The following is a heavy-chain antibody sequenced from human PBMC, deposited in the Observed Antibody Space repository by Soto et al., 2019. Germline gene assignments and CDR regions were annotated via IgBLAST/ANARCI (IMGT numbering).Heavy chain of an antibody. V-gene: IGHV5-51*01. CDR1: GYSFTSYW. D-gene: IGHD6-19*01. CDR3: AARGAYSSGWYPAYFDY. CDR2: MYPGDSDT. Sequence: GESLKISCKGSGYSFTSYWIGWVRQMPGKGLEWMGIMYPGDSDTRYSPSFQGQVTISADKSISTAYLQWSSLKASDTAMYYCAARGAYSSGWYPAYFDYWGQGTLVTVSS. J-gene: IGHJ4*02.